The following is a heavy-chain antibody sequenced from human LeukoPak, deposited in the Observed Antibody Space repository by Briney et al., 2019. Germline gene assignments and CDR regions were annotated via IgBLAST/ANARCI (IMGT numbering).Heavy chain of an antibody. CDR2: IYSGGTT. CDR1: GFTVSNHY. CDR3: ARGGYYYVSGGFGMDV. J-gene: IGHJ6*02. D-gene: IGHD3-10*01. V-gene: IGHV3-53*01. Sequence: GGSLRLSCAASGFTVSNHYMTWVRQAPGKGLEWVSVIYSGGTTYYADSVRGRFTISRDDSKNTLFLQMNSLRAEDTAVYYCARGGYYYVSGGFGMDVWGQGTTVSVSS.